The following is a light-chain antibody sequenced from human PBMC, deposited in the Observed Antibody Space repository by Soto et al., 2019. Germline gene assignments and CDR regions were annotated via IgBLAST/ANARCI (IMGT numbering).Light chain of an antibody. CDR2: DVS. Sequence: QSVLTQPASVSGSPGQSIAISCTGTSSDVGGYSYVSWYQQQPGKAPKLVIPDVSNRPSGVSDRFSGSKSGNTASLTISGLQTEYEADYYCASYTTSSTYVFGTGTKVTVL. J-gene: IGLJ1*01. V-gene: IGLV2-14*01. CDR1: SSDVGGYSY. CDR3: ASYTTSSTYV.